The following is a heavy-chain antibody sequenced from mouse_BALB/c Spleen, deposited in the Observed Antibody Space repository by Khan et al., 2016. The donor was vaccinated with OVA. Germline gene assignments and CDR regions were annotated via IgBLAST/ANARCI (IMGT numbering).Heavy chain of an antibody. CDR2: ISYSGNT. CDR1: GYSITSEYT. Sequence: EVELVESGPGLVKPSQSLSLTCTVTGYSITSEYTWNWIRKFPGHKLEWMGFISYSGNTRYNQSLKSRISITRDTSKNQFFLQLNSVTSEDTATYDCARKDNYVYDPFPYWGQGTLGTVSA. CDR3: ARKDNYVYDPFPY. D-gene: IGHD2-2*01. V-gene: IGHV3-2*02. J-gene: IGHJ3*01.